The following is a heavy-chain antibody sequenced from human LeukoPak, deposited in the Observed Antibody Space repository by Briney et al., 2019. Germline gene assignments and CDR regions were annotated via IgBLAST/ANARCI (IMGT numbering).Heavy chain of an antibody. CDR1: GYSISSGYY. Sequence: PSETLSLTCTVSGYSISSGYYWGWIRQPPGKGLEWIGSIYHSGSTYYNPSLKSRVTISVDTSKNQFSLKLSSVTAADTAVYYCARERSTVVTPVGYFDLWGRGTLVTVSS. J-gene: IGHJ2*01. CDR2: IYHSGST. CDR3: ARERSTVVTPVGYFDL. D-gene: IGHD4-23*01. V-gene: IGHV4-38-2*02.